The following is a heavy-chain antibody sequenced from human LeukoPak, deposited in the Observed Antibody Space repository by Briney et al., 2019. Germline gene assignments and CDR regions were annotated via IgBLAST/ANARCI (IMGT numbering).Heavy chain of an antibody. D-gene: IGHD3-22*01. V-gene: IGHV3-21*01. Sequence: GGSLRLSCAASGFTFSSYSTNWVRQASGKGLEWVSSISTSSSYKYYADSVKGRFTISRDNGMNSLYLQMTSLRAEDTAVYYCASGGSYFDSSGGNDAFDIWGQGTMVTVSS. CDR1: GFTFSSYS. CDR3: ASGGSYFDSSGGNDAFDI. CDR2: ISTSSSYK. J-gene: IGHJ3*02.